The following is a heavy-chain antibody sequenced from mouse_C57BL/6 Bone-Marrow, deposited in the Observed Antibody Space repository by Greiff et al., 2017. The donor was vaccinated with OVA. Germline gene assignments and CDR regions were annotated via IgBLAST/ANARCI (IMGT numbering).Heavy chain of an antibody. J-gene: IGHJ3*01. D-gene: IGHD2-1*01. CDR1: GFTFSSYA. CDR2: ISDGGSYT. Sequence: DVQLVESGGGLVKPGGSLKLSCAASGFTFSSYAMSWVRQTPEKRLEWVATISDGGSYTSYPDNVKGRFTISRDNAKNNLYLQMSHLKSEDTAMYYCASRNSYWGQGTLGTVAA. V-gene: IGHV5-4*01. CDR3: ASRNSY.